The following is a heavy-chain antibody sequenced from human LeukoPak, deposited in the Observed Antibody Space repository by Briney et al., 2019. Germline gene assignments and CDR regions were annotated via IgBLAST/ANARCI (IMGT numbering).Heavy chain of an antibody. CDR3: ARDYGDRGPFDY. J-gene: IGHJ4*02. Sequence: GGSLRLSCAASGFTFSSYWMHWVRQAPGKGLVWVSRINSDGSSTSYADSVKGRFTISRDNAKNTLYLQINSLRAEDTAVYYCARDYGDRGPFDYWGQGTLVTVSS. V-gene: IGHV3-74*01. CDR1: GFTFSSYW. CDR2: INSDGSST. D-gene: IGHD4-17*01.